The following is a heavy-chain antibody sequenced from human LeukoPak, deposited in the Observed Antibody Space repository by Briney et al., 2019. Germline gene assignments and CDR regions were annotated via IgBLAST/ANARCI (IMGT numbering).Heavy chain of an antibody. J-gene: IGHJ2*01. Sequence: GGSLRLSCAASGFTASSNYMSWVRQAPGKGLEWVSVMYSSGSTHNADSVKGRFTISRHISQSTLLLEMNSLRAEDTAVYFCARVDYYDRSGYYTWYFDLWGRGTQVTVSS. CDR3: ARVDYYDRSGYYTWYFDL. D-gene: IGHD3-22*01. CDR1: GFTASSNY. V-gene: IGHV3-53*04. CDR2: MYSSGST.